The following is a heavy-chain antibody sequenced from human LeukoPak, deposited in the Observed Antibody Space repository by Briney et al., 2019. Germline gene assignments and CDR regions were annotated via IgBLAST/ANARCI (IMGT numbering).Heavy chain of an antibody. CDR3: ARGRYDSSGYGWYFDL. CDR1: GGSFSGYY. D-gene: IGHD3-22*01. CDR2: INHSGST. J-gene: IGHJ2*01. Sequence: SETLSLTCAVYGGSFSGYYWSWIRQLPGKGLEWIGEINHSGSTNYNPSLKSRVTISVDTSKNQFSLKLSSVTAADTAVYYCARGRYDSSGYGWYFDLWGRGTLVTVSS. V-gene: IGHV4-34*01.